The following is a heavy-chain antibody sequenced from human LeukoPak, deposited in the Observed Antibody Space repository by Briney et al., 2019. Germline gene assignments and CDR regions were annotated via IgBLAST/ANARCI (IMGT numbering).Heavy chain of an antibody. CDR1: GFTFSDYY. V-gene: IGHV3-11*06. J-gene: IGHJ6*02. CDR3: ARDVAGYYYDSSGLGVYYYGMDV. CDR2: ISSSSSYI. Sequence: PGGSLRLSCAASGFTFSDYYMSWIRQAPGKGLEWVSYISSSSSYIYYADSVKGRFTISRDNAKNSLYLQMNSLRAEDTAVYYCARDVAGYYYDSSGLGVYYYGMDVWGQGTTVTVSS. D-gene: IGHD3-22*01.